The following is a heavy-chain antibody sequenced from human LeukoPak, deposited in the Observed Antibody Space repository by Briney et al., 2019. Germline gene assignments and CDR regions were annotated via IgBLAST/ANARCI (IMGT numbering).Heavy chain of an antibody. CDR1: GFSFSSFA. D-gene: IGHD5-18*01. CDR2: IWYDGSNK. V-gene: IGHV3-33*08. Sequence: GGSLRLSCAASGFSFSSFAMSWVRQAPGKGLEWVAVIWYDGSNKYYADSVKGRFTISRDNSKNTLYLQMNSLRAEDTAVYYCARGSGYSYWGQGTLVTVSS. CDR3: ARGSGYSY. J-gene: IGHJ4*02.